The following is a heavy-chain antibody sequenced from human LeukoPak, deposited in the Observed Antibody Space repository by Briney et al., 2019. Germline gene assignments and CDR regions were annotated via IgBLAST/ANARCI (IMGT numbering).Heavy chain of an antibody. CDR3: ARLTGRSFDY. Sequence: GESLKISCKASGYTFSNFWIGWVRQMPGKGLEWMGIIYPGDSDTRYSPSFQGQVTISADKSITTAYLQWNSLKASDTAMYYCARLTGRSFDYWGQGTLVTVSS. CDR2: IYPGDSDT. D-gene: IGHD2-8*02. V-gene: IGHV5-51*01. CDR1: GYTFSNFW. J-gene: IGHJ4*02.